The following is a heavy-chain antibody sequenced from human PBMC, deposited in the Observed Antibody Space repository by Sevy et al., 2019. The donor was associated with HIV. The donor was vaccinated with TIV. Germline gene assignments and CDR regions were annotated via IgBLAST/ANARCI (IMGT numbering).Heavy chain of an antibody. V-gene: IGHV1-18*04. D-gene: IGHD3-10*01. CDR1: GYTFTSYG. J-gene: IGHJ4*02. Sequence: ASVKVSCKASGYTFTSYGISWVRQAPGQGLEWMGWISGYNGNTNYSQKLQGRIIMTTDTSRSTVYMELRTLRSDDTAVYYCARDPVMVRGATFDYWGQGTLVTVSS. CDR2: ISGYNGNT. CDR3: ARDPVMVRGATFDY.